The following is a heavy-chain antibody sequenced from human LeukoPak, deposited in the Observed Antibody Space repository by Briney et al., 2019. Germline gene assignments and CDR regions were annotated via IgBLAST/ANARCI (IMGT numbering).Heavy chain of an antibody. J-gene: IGHJ4*02. D-gene: IGHD2-21*01. CDR3: ARDVWGDRDSYLDY. CDR2: INTDGRST. CDR1: RFTFSSYW. Sequence: QPGGSLRLSCAASRFTFSSYWMHWVRQGPGTGLVWVARINTDGRSTSYAESVKGRFTISRDNAKNTLYLQMNSLRAEDTAVYYCARDVWGDRDSYLDYWGQGTLVTVSS. V-gene: IGHV3-74*01.